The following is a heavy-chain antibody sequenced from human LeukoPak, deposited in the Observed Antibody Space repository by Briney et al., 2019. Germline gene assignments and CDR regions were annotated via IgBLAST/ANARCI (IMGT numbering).Heavy chain of an antibody. Sequence: QTLSLTCAISADSVSSNSATWNWIRQSPSRGLEWLGRTYYRSKWRNDYAVSVKGRITVNPDTSKNQFSLHLNSVTPEDTALYYCARGYVYRFDSWGQGILVTVSS. D-gene: IGHD3-16*01. J-gene: IGHJ4*02. V-gene: IGHV6-1*01. CDR3: ARGYVYRFDS. CDR1: ADSVSSNSAT. CDR2: TYYRSKWRN.